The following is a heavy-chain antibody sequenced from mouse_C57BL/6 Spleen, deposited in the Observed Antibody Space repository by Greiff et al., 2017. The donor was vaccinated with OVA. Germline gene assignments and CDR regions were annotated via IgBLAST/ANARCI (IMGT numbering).Heavy chain of an antibody. V-gene: IGHV5-17*01. CDR3: SYGNYDY. J-gene: IGHJ2*01. CDR2: ISSGSSTI. D-gene: IGHD2-1*01. CDR1: GFTFSDYG. Sequence: DVHLVESGGGLVKPGGSLKLSCAASGFTFSDYGMHWVRQAPEKGLEWVAYISSGSSTIYYADTVKGRFTISRDNAKNTLFLQMTSLRSEDTAMYYCSYGNYDYWGQGTTLTVSS.